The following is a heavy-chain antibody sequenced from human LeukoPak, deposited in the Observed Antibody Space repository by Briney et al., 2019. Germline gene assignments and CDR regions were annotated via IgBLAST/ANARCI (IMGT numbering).Heavy chain of an antibody. CDR1: GFTFSSYA. V-gene: IGHV3-23*01. D-gene: IGHD4-17*01. CDR2: ISGSGGST. CDR3: AKGRYGDYNYYYYYYMDV. Sequence: GSLRLSCAASGFTFSSYAMSWVRQAPGKGLEWVSAISGSGGSTYYADSVKGRFTISRDNSKNTLYLQMNSLRAEDTAVYYCAKGRYGDYNYYYYYYMDVWGKGTTVTVSS. J-gene: IGHJ6*03.